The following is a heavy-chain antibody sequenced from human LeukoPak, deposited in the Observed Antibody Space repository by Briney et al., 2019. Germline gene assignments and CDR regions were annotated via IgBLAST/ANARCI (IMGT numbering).Heavy chain of an antibody. D-gene: IGHD3-10*01. CDR3: SRRGWGSYSQDY. CDR1: GFTFSSYE. J-gene: IGHJ4*02. Sequence: QPGGSLRLSCAASGFTFSSYEMNWVRQAPGKGLEWVSYISSSGSTIYYADSVRGRFTVSRDNAKQSLFLQMNSLRVDDTAIYYCSRRGWGSYSQDYWGQGTPVTVSA. V-gene: IGHV3-48*03. CDR2: ISSSGSTI.